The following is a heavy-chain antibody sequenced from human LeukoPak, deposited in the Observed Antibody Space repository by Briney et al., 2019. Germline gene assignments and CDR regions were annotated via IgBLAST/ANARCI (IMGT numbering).Heavy chain of an antibody. D-gene: IGHD1-14*01. J-gene: IGHJ4*02. CDR2: ISWNSGRI. Sequence: GRSLRLSCAASGFTFDDYAMHWVRQAPGKGLEWVSGISWNSGRIVYADSVKGRFTISRDNAKNSLYLQMNSLRAEDMAVYYCAKERSSGRPLEYWGQGTLVTVSS. CDR1: GFTFDDYA. V-gene: IGHV3-9*03. CDR3: AKERSSGRPLEY.